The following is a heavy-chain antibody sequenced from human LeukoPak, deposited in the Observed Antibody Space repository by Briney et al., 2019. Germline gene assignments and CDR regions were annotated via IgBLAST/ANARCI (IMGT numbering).Heavy chain of an antibody. Sequence: GGSLRLSCAASGFTFSSFAMWWVREPPGKGQEWVSGISTSGDTTSCADSARRRFTISRDNPWNMLYMQLSSLTDDAAPVYHCAIMRRYYDGSGYWVHWGEGALLTVSS. J-gene: IGHJ4*02. CDR2: ISTSGDTT. CDR3: AIMRRYYDGSGYWVH. CDR1: GFTFSSFA. D-gene: IGHD3-22*01. V-gene: IGHV3-23*01.